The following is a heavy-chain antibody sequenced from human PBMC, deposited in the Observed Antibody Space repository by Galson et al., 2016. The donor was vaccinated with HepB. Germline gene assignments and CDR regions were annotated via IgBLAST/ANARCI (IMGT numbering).Heavy chain of an antibody. D-gene: IGHD1-26*01. CDR2: IKSKGDGETT. CDR1: GFTFRHAW. CDR3: TTSVGANEFDY. V-gene: IGHV3-15*07. Sequence: SLRLSCAGSGFTFRHAWLNWVRQAPGKGQEWVGRIKSKGDGETTDYAAPVKGRFTVSRDDSKNTLYLQMNSLKTEDTAVYHCTTSVGANEFDYWGRGTLVTVSS. J-gene: IGHJ4*02.